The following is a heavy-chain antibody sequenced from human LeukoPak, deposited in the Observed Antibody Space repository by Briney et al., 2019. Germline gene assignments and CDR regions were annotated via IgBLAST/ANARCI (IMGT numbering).Heavy chain of an antibody. CDR3: ARGYYDFWSGYTSVAFDI. D-gene: IGHD3-3*01. CDR1: GGTFSSYA. J-gene: IGHJ3*02. Sequence: SVKVSCKASGGTFSSYAISWVRQAPGQGLEWMGGIIPIFGTANYAQKFQGRVTITADESTSTAYMELSSLRSEDTAVYYCARGYYDFWSGYTSVAFDIWGQGTMVTVSS. V-gene: IGHV1-69*13. CDR2: IIPIFGTA.